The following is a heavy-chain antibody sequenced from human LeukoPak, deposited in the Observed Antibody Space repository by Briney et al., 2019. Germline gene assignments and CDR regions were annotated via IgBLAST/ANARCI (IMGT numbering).Heavy chain of an antibody. V-gene: IGHV3-23*01. D-gene: IGHD2-15*01. Sequence: GGSLRLSCAASGFTFSSYGMSWVRQAPGKGLEGVSAISGSGGTTYYADSVKGRFTISRDNSQNTLYLQMNSLRAEDTAIYYCAKNGDRGAYCSGGSCYPYYYYYMDVWGKGTTVTVSS. J-gene: IGHJ6*03. CDR3: AKNGDRGAYCSGGSCYPYYYYYMDV. CDR2: ISGSGGTT. CDR1: GFTFSSYG.